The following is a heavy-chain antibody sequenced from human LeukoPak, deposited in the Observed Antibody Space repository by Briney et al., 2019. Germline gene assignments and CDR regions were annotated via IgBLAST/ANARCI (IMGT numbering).Heavy chain of an antibody. CDR3: ASGESSSWYYFDY. CDR1: GYTFTSYD. Sequence: GASVKVSCKASGYTFTSYDINWVRQATGQGLEWMGWMNPNSGNTGYAQKFQGRVTITADKSTSTAYMELSSLRSEDTAVYYCASGESSSWYYFDYWGQGTLVTVSS. J-gene: IGHJ4*02. V-gene: IGHV1-8*03. D-gene: IGHD6-13*01. CDR2: MNPNSGNT.